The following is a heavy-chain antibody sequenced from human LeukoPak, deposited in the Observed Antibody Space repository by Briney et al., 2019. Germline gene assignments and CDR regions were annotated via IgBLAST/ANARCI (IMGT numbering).Heavy chain of an antibody. CDR2: MNPNSGNT. V-gene: IGHV1-8*03. CDR3: ARGTAAGRAADY. Sequence: GASVKVSCKASGYTFTSYDINWVRQATGQGLEWMGWMNPNSGNTGYAQKFQGRVTITRNTSISTAYMELNSLRSEDTAVYYCARGTAAGRAADYWGQGTLVTASS. D-gene: IGHD6-13*01. J-gene: IGHJ4*02. CDR1: GYTFTSYD.